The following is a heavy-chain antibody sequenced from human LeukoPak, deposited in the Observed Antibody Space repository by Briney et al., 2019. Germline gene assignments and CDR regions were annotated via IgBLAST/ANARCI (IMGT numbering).Heavy chain of an antibody. V-gene: IGHV1-3*01. CDR1: GYTFTAYA. CDR2: INADSGGT. D-gene: IGHD3-9*01. J-gene: IGHJ5*02. Sequence: GASVKVSCKASGYTFTAYAIHWVRQAPGQRLEWMGWINADSGGTKYSQRFQGRVTITRDTSAYTVYMELRSLISEDTAVYYCARAPYDFLTGYSLNWFDPWGQGTLVTVSS. CDR3: ARAPYDFLTGYSLNWFDP.